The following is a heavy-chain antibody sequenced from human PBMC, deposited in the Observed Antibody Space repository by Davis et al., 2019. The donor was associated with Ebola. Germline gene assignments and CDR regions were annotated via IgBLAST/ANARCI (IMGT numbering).Heavy chain of an antibody. Sequence: ASVKVSCKASGYTFTSYGISWVRQAPGQGLEWMGWISAYNGNTNYAQKLQGRVTMTTDTSTSTAYMELRSLRSDDTAVYYYARDLSIAAAADFDYWGQGTLVTVSS. CDR1: GYTFTSYG. CDR2: ISAYNGNT. J-gene: IGHJ4*02. CDR3: ARDLSIAAAADFDY. D-gene: IGHD6-13*01. V-gene: IGHV1-18*01.